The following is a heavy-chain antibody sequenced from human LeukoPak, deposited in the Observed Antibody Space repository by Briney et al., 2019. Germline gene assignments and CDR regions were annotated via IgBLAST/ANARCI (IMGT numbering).Heavy chain of an antibody. J-gene: IGHJ2*01. CDR2: INPNSGGT. D-gene: IGHD3-10*01. CDR1: GYTFTGYY. CDR3: ARDYGSGTYWYFDL. V-gene: IGHV1-2*02. Sequence: ASVKVSCKASGYTFTGYYMHWVRQAPGQGLEWMGWINPNSGGTNYAQKFQGRVTMTRDTSISTAYIELSRLRSDDTAVYYCARDYGSGTYWYFDLWGRGTLVTVSS.